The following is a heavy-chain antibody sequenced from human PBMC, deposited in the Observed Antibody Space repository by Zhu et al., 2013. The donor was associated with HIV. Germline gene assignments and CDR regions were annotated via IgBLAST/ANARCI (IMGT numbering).Heavy chain of an antibody. V-gene: IGHV1-46*01. CDR1: GYSFTTYY. J-gene: IGHJ6*03. D-gene: IGHD4-17*01. CDR2: INPSGGRT. CDR3: AKNYGNYVAYYYMDV. Sequence: QLQLVQSGAEVKKPGASVKVSCKASGYSFTTYYMHWVRQAPGQGLEWMGIINPSGGRTTYAQKFQGRVTMTSDTSTSTVYMELSSLRSEDTAVYYCAKNYGNYVAYYYMDVWGKGTTVIVSS.